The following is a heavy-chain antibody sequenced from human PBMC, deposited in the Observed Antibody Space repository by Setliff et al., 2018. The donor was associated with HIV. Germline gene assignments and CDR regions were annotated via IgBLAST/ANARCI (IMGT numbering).Heavy chain of an antibody. V-gene: IGHV4-59*01. J-gene: IGHJ4*02. CDR1: GDPISASY. Sequence: SETLSLTCAVSGDPISASYWNWIRQFPGGGLEWIGYIYYSGSTKYNPSLKRRVTISIDKSRKYFSLKLPSVTAADTAMYFCTKGRLGQADYWGQGTLVTVSS. CDR2: IYYSGST. D-gene: IGHD4-17*01. CDR3: TKGRLGQADY.